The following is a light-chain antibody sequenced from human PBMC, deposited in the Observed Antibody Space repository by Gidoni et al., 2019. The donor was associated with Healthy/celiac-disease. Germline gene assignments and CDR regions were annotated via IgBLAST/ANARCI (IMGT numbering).Light chain of an antibody. Sequence: ELVLTQSPCTLPLSPGERATLSCSASQSVSSSYLAWYQQKPGQAPRLLIYGASSRATGIPDRFSGSGSGTDFTLTISRLEPEDFAVDYCQQYGSSRPFTFGPGTKVDIK. V-gene: IGKV3-20*01. CDR2: GAS. CDR1: QSVSSSY. J-gene: IGKJ3*01. CDR3: QQYGSSRPFT.